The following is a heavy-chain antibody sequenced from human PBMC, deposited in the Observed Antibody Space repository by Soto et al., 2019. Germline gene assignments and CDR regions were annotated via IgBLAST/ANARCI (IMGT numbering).Heavy chain of an antibody. J-gene: IGHJ4*02. CDR2: INVDGGEI. CDR1: GFIVRTSW. V-gene: IGHV3-7*03. Sequence: PXGSLTLSFEASGFIVRTSWKTWVRQPPGKGLEWVASINVDGGEIYYVGSVRGRFTVSRDNAKNALYLQMNSLRAEDTAVYYCARDVGPNNLDYWGQGTLVTVS. CDR3: ARDVGPNNLDY. D-gene: IGHD1-1*01.